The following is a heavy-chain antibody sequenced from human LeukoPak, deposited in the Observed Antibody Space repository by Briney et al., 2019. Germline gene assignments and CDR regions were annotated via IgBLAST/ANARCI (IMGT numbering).Heavy chain of an antibody. CDR2: IWYDGNNK. CDR3: AKSYDNHNWYFHL. V-gene: IGHV3-33*06. Sequence: QPGRSLRLSCAASGFTFSTYGMNWVRQAPGKGLEWVAIIWYDGNNKYYADSVKGRFTISRDNSKNTLHLQMNSLRADDTAVYYCAKSYDNHNWYFHLWGRGTLVTVSS. J-gene: IGHJ2*01. D-gene: IGHD3-10*01. CDR1: GFTFSTYG.